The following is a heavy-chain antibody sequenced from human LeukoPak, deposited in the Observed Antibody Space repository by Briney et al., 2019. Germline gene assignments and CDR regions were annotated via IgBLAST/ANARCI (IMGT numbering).Heavy chain of an antibody. CDR1: GGSFSGYY. D-gene: IGHD4-17*01. CDR3: ARANAVTTVLFDL. CDR2: VDHGGGA. Sequence: SETLSLTCAVYGGSFSGYYWSWIRQPPGKGLEWLGEVDHGGGANYNPSLKSRVTMSVDTSKNHFSLELSSVTAADTAIYYCARANAVTTVLFDLWGRGTLVTVSS. V-gene: IGHV4-34*01. J-gene: IGHJ2*01.